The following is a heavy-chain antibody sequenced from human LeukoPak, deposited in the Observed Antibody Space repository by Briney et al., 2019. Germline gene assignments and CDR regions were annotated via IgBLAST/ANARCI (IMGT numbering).Heavy chain of an antibody. CDR1: GFSFISYG. Sequence: LSGGSLRLSCAASGFSFISYGMHWVRQAPGKGLEWVGVISDDGRRKDYADSVKGRFTISRDNSEDTLYLQMNSLRAEDTAVYYCAKRPSDYGDYVSYFDYWGQGTLVTVSS. V-gene: IGHV3-30*18. D-gene: IGHD4-17*01. CDR2: ISDDGRRK. J-gene: IGHJ4*02. CDR3: AKRPSDYGDYVSYFDY.